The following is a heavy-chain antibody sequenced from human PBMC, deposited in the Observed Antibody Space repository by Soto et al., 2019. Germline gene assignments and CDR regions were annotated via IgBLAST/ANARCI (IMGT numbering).Heavy chain of an antibody. Sequence: QLQLQESGPGLVKPSETLSLICTVSGGSITSSSYYWGWIRKPQGKGLEWIGSVYFGGGTDYNPSLKSRLTISVDKSMTQLPLKLNTVTAADTDVFYCATSHPYIVATIVAWGQGILVSVSS. J-gene: IGHJ5*02. CDR1: GGSITSSSYY. V-gene: IGHV4-39*01. CDR2: VYFGGGT. CDR3: ATSHPYIVATIVA. D-gene: IGHD5-12*01.